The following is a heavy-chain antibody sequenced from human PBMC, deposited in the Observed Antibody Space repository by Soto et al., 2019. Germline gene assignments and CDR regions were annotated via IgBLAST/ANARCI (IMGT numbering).Heavy chain of an antibody. D-gene: IGHD4-17*01. CDR1: GYTFTSYA. Sequence: ASVKVSCKASGYTFTSYAMHWVRQAPGQRLEWMGWINAGNGNTKYSQKFQGRVTITRDTSASTAYMELSSLRSEDTAVYYCARVTVACPSRYYYYCMDVWGQGTTVTVSS. CDR2: INAGNGNT. J-gene: IGHJ6*02. V-gene: IGHV1-3*01. CDR3: ARVTVACPSRYYYYCMDV.